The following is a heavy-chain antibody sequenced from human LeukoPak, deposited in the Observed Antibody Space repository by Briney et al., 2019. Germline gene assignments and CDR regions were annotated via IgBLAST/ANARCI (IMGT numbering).Heavy chain of an antibody. D-gene: IGHD3-22*01. CDR1: GGSFSGYY. CDR3: ARLYSSGSTPSGFFDY. V-gene: IGHV4-34*01. J-gene: IGHJ4*02. CDR2: INHSGST. Sequence: SETLSLTCAVYGGSFSGYYWSWIRQPPGKGLEWIGEINHSGSTNYNPSLKSRVTISVDTSKNQFSLKLSSVTAADTAVYYCARLYSSGSTPSGFFDYWGQGTLVTVSS.